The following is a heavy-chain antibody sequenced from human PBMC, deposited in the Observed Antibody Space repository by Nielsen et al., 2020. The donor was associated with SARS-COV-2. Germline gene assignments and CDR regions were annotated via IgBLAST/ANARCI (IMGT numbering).Heavy chain of an antibody. Sequence: SVKVSCKASGFTFTSSAVQWVRQARGQRLEWIGWIVVGSGNTNYAQKFQERVTITRDMSTSTAYMELSSLRSADTAVYYCAADTLLDAFDIWGQGTMVTVSS. D-gene: IGHD2/OR15-2a*01. J-gene: IGHJ3*02. CDR3: AADTLLDAFDI. CDR1: GFTFTSSA. V-gene: IGHV1-58*01. CDR2: IVVGSGNT.